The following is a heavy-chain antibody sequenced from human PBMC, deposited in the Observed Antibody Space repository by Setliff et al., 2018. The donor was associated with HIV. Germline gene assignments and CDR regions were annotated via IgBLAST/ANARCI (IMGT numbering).Heavy chain of an antibody. CDR2: IFSSGST. V-gene: IGHV4-61*02. CDR1: GGSISSGSYY. J-gene: IGHJ4*02. Sequence: KPSETLSLTCTVSGGSISSGSYYWSWIRQPAGKGLEWIGRIFSSGSTNYNPSLKSRVTISVDTSKNQFSLKVSSVTAADTAVYYCAREDGPYYFDSWGQGTLVTVSS. CDR3: AREDGPYYFDS.